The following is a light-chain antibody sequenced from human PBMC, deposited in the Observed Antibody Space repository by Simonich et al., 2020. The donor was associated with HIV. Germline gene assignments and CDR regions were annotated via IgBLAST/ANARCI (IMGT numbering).Light chain of an antibody. CDR3: ASWDDSLSVLV. CDR2: RNN. CDR1: SSNIGNNY. J-gene: IGLJ2*01. V-gene: IGLV1-47*01. Sequence: QSVLTQPPSASGAPGQRVTISCSGSSSNIGNNYMYWYQQLPGTAPKLHIYRNNQRPSGVPDRFSGSKSGTSASLAISGLRSEDEADYYCASWDDSLSVLVFGGGTKLTVL.